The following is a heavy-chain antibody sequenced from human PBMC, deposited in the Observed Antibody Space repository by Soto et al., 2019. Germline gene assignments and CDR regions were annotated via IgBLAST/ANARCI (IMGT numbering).Heavy chain of an antibody. D-gene: IGHD6-6*01. V-gene: IGHV3-23*01. CDR2: ISGSGGST. CDR1: GFTFSSYA. CDR3: AKDPYIAARRPNNFDY. J-gene: IGHJ4*02. Sequence: SGGSLRLSCAASGFTFSSYAMSWVRQAPGKGLEWVSAISGSGGSTYYADSVKGRFTISRDNSKNTLYLQMNSLRAEDTAVYYCAKDPYIAARRPNNFDYWGQGTLVTVSS.